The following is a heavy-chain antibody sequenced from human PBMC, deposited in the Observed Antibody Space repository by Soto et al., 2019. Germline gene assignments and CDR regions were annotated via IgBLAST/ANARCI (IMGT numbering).Heavy chain of an antibody. D-gene: IGHD1-26*01. Sequence: QLQLQESGPGLVKPSETMSLTCTVSGGSISSSSHYWDWIRQPPGKALEWIGSIYYSGSTYYNPSLKSRVTIFVDTSMNHFSLELNAVTAADSAVYYCVRRRVVGISVHRIDYWGQGSLVTVSS. CDR3: VRRRVVGISVHRIDY. CDR1: GGSISSSSHY. CDR2: IYYSGST. V-gene: IGHV4-39*02. J-gene: IGHJ4*02.